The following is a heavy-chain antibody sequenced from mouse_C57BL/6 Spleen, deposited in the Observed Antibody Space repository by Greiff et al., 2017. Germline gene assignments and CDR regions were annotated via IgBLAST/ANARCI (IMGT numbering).Heavy chain of an antibody. CDR3: TTGDLLLVEYAMDY. V-gene: IGHV14-1*01. Sequence: EVKLMESGAELVRPGASVKLSCTASGFTINDYYMHWVKQRPEQGLEWIGRIDPEDGDTEYDPKFQGKATLTADTSSNTAYLQLSSLTSEDTAVYYCTTGDLLLVEYAMDYWGQGTSVTVSS. J-gene: IGHJ4*01. D-gene: IGHD1-1*01. CDR1: GFTINDYY. CDR2: IDPEDGDT.